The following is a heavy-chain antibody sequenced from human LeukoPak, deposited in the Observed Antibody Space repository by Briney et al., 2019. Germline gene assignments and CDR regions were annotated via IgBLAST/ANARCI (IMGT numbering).Heavy chain of an antibody. CDR2: IIPIFGTA. D-gene: IGHD2-2*01. V-gene: IGHV1-69*13. CDR3: ARNAVPDRPFSGMHV. CDR1: GGTFSSYA. J-gene: IGHJ6*04. Sequence: SVKVSCKASGGTFSSYAISWVRQAPGQGLEWMGGIIPIFGTANYAQKFQGRVTITADESTSTAYVELSSLRSEDTAVYYCARNAVPDRPFSGMHVWGRGNTLTVSS.